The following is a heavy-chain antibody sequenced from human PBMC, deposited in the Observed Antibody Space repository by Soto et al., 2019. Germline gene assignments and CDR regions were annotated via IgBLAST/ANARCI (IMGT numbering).Heavy chain of an antibody. Sequence: TSETLSLTCTASGGSMSNYFCNWIRQPAGKGLEWSGRIDNSGNTNYNPSLKSRITMSADTSRNQFSLKLNSVTAADTAVYYCARGGQDFWSGPFDYWGQGALVT. J-gene: IGHJ4*02. CDR3: ARGGQDFWSGPFDY. CDR2: IDNSGNT. CDR1: GGSMSNYF. D-gene: IGHD3-3*01. V-gene: IGHV4-4*07.